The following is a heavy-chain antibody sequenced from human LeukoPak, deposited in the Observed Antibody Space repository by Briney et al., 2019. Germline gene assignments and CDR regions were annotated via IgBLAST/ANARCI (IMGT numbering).Heavy chain of an antibody. CDR1: GYIFTGYY. D-gene: IGHD4-11*01. Sequence: GASVKVSCQASGYIFTGYYMHWVRQAPGQGLEWMGWINPNSGGTNYAQKFQGRVTTTRDTSISTAYMELSRLRSEDTAVYYCARARRPMTTVNNCFEPWGQGTLVTVSS. CDR2: INPNSGGT. J-gene: IGHJ5*02. V-gene: IGHV1-2*02. CDR3: ARARRPMTTVNNCFEP.